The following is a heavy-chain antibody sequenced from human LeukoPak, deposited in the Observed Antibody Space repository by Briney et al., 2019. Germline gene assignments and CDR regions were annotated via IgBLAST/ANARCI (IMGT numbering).Heavy chain of an antibody. CDR2: IYNGGST. CDR3: ARDATTVTPYWYFDL. V-gene: IGHV4-59*12. D-gene: IGHD4-17*01. CDR1: GGSISSYY. J-gene: IGHJ2*01. Sequence: PSETLSLTCTVSGGSISSYYWSWIRQPPGKGLEWIGYIYNGGSTNYNPSLKSRVTTSVDTSKNQFSLKLSSVTAADTAVYYCARDATTVTPYWYFDLWGRGTLVTVSS.